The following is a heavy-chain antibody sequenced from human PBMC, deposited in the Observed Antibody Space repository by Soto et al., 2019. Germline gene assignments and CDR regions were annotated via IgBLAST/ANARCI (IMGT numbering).Heavy chain of an antibody. CDR2: IWYDGSNK. V-gene: IGHV3-33*01. CDR1: GFTFSSYG. D-gene: IGHD1-26*01. Sequence: QVQLVESGGGVVQPERSLRLSCAASGFTFSSYGMHWVRQAPGKGLEWVAVIWYDGSNKYYADSVKGRFTISRDNSKNTLYLQMNSLRAEDTAVYYCARSRLDRSYCANGNDYWGQGTLVTVSS. J-gene: IGHJ4*02. CDR3: ARSRLDRSYCANGNDY.